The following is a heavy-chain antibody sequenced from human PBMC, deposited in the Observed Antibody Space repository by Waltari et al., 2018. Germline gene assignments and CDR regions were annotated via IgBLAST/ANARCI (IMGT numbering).Heavy chain of an antibody. CDR3: TTLARGESGDY. CDR1: GFTFNTYW. Sequence: EVQLVESGRGLVQPGGSLRLSCAASGFTFNTYWMKWIRQAPGKGLEWVANINPDGSQKFYVDSVKGRFTVSRDNAQNSLYLQMNNLRAEDTAVYYCTTLARGESGDYWGQGTLVTVSS. D-gene: IGHD3-10*01. V-gene: IGHV3-7*01. J-gene: IGHJ4*02. CDR2: INPDGSQK.